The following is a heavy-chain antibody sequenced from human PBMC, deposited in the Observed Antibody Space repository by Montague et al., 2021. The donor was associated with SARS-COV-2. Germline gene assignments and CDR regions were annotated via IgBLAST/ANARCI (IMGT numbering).Heavy chain of an antibody. J-gene: IGHJ3*02. CDR2: XXWXXXK. V-gene: IGHV2-5*01. Sequence: PALVKPTQTLTLTCTFSGSSLSTSGVGVGWIRQPPGKALEWLAXXXWXXXKRXSPSLKSRLTTTKDTSKNPVVLTMTNMDPVDTATYYCAHRPGIAVAGGAFDIWGQGTMVTVPS. CDR3: AHRPGIAVAGGAFDI. CDR1: GSSLSTSGVG. D-gene: IGHD6-19*01.